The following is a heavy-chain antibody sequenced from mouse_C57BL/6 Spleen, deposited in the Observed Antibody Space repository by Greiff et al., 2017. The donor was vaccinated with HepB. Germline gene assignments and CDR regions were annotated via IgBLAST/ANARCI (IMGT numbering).Heavy chain of an antibody. J-gene: IGHJ1*03. CDR3: TRWVYYGYDAWYFDV. Sequence: VKLQESGAELVRPGASVTLSCKASGYTFTDYEMHWVKQTPVHGLEWIGAIDPETGGTAYNQKFKGKAILTADKSSSTAYMELRSLTSEDSAVYYCTRWVYYGYDAWYFDVWGTGTTVTVSS. CDR1: GYTFTDYE. D-gene: IGHD2-2*01. CDR2: IDPETGGT. V-gene: IGHV1-15*01.